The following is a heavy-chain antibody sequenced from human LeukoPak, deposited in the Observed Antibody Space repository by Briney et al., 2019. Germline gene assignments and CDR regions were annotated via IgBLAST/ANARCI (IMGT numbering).Heavy chain of an antibody. J-gene: IGHJ4*02. CDR2: ISAYNGNT. CDR3: ARDRAYCSGGSCYFDY. CDR1: GYTFTSYG. Sequence: ASVKVSCKPSGYTFTSYGISWVRQAPGQGLEWMGWISAYNGNTNYAQKLQGRVTMTTDTSTSTAYMELRSLRSDDTAVYYCARDRAYCSGGSCYFDYWGQGTLVTVSS. D-gene: IGHD2-15*01. V-gene: IGHV1-18*01.